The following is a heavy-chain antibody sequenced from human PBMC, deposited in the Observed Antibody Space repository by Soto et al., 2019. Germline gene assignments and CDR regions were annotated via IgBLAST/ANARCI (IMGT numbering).Heavy chain of an antibody. CDR1: GFTFSSYG. D-gene: IGHD3-22*01. CDR2: IWYDGSNK. CDR3: ARDLTTEPYYYYYGMDV. J-gene: IGHJ6*02. V-gene: IGHV3-33*01. Sequence: QVQLVEPGGGVVQPGRSLRLSCAASGFTFSSYGMHWVRQAPGKGLEWVAVIWYDGSNKYYADSVKGRFTISRDNSKNTLYLQMNSLRAEDTAVYYCARDLTTEPYYYYYGMDVWGQGTTVTVSS.